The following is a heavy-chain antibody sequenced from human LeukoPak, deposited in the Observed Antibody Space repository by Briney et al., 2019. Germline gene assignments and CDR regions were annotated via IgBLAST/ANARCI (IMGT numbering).Heavy chain of an antibody. CDR1: GYTFTSYA. J-gene: IGHJ4*02. CDR2: SNAGNGNT. CDR3: ARTGYDILTGYYSPRLDY. Sequence: ASVKVSCKASGYTFTSYAMHWARQAPGQRLEWMGWSNAGNGNTKYSQEFQGRVTITRDTSASTAYMELSSLRSEDMAVYYCARTGYDILTGYYSPRLDYWGQGTLVTVSS. D-gene: IGHD3-9*01. V-gene: IGHV1-3*02.